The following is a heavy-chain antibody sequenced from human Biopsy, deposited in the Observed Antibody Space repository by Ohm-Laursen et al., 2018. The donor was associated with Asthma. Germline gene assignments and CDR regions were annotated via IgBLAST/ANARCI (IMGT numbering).Heavy chain of an antibody. Sequence: SLRLSCAASGFTFSSSAMSWARQAPGKGLVWVAHINGDGSNINYADAVKGRFSISRDNAKSTLYLEMNNLRDEDTAVYYCARDRGTPDAFNIWGQGTMVTVSS. CDR2: INGDGSNI. J-gene: IGHJ3*02. V-gene: IGHV3-74*01. D-gene: IGHD3-10*01. CDR1: GFTFSSSA. CDR3: ARDRGTPDAFNI.